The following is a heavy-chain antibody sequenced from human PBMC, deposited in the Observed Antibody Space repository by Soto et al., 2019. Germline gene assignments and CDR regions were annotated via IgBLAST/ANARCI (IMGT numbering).Heavy chain of an antibody. D-gene: IGHD2-21*01. CDR1: GFTFSSYA. CDR3: ARDPVAYCGGESRTFYY. Sequence: PGGSLRLSCAAYGFTFSSYAMHWVRQAPGKGLEWVAVISYDGSNKYYADSVKGRFTISRDNSKNTLYLQMNSLRAEDTAVYYCARDPVAYCGGESRTFYYWGQGTLLTVSS. J-gene: IGHJ4*02. CDR2: ISYDGSNK. V-gene: IGHV3-30-3*01.